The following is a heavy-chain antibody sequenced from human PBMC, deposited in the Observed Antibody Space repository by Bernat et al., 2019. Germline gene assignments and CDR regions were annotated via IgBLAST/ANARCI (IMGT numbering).Heavy chain of an antibody. J-gene: IGHJ3*02. CDR3: ARDGLTVVTPTIYSTGAFDI. CDR2: IWYDGSNK. Sequence: QVQLVESGGGVVQPGRSLRLSCAASGFTFSSYGMHWVRQAPGKGLEWVAVIWYDGSNKYYADSVKGRFTISRDNSKNTLYLQMNSLRAEDTAVYYCARDGLTVVTPTIYSTGAFDIWGQRTMVTVSS. D-gene: IGHD4-23*01. CDR1: GFTFSSYG. V-gene: IGHV3-33*01.